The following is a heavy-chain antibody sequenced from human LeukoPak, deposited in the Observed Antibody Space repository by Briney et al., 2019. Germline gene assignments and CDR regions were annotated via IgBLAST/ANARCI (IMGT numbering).Heavy chain of an antibody. CDR2: ISSSSSYI. CDR1: GFTFSSYS. Sequence: GGSLRLSCAASGFTFSSYSMNWVRQAPGKGLEWVSSISSSSSYIYYADSVKGRFTISRDNAKNSLYLQMNSLRAEDTAVYYCARDNYDFWSGLLTSFYYFDYWGQGTLVTVSS. J-gene: IGHJ4*02. D-gene: IGHD3-3*01. V-gene: IGHV3-21*01. CDR3: ARDNYDFWSGLLTSFYYFDY.